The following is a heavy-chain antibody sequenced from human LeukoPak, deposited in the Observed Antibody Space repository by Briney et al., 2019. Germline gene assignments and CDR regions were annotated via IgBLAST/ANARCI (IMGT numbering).Heavy chain of an antibody. CDR2: IHDDGRVT. J-gene: IGHJ4*02. CDR3: ARDKGGMVPFDH. CDR1: GFTFTAYA. Sequence: GGSLRLSCAASGFTFTAYAMSWFRQTPGKGLEWVANIHDDGRVTNYVDSVKGRFTISRDDARNSVYLQLNSLRAEDTAVYFCARDKGGMVPFDHWGQGALVTVSS. D-gene: IGHD3-10*01. V-gene: IGHV3-7*01.